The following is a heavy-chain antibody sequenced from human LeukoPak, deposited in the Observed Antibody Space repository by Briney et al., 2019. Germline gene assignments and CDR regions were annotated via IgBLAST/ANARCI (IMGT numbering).Heavy chain of an antibody. CDR1: GYTFTGYY. V-gene: IGHV1-2*02. Sequence: ASVKVSCKASGYTFTGYYMYWVRQAPGQGLEWMGWINPNSGGTNYAPKFQGRVTMTRDTSINTAYMELSRLRSDDTAMYYCASDRSTWDPGEDYWGQGTLVTVSS. CDR2: INPNSGGT. D-gene: IGHD3-10*01. J-gene: IGHJ4*02. CDR3: ASDRSTWDPGEDY.